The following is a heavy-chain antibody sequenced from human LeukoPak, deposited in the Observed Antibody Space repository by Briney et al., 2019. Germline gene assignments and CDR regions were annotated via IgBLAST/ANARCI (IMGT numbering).Heavy chain of an antibody. CDR1: GFTFSSYA. Sequence: PGRSLRLSCAASGFTFSSYAMHWVRQAPRKGLELVAVISYDGSNKYYADSVKGRFPISRDNSKNTLYLIMNSLRAEDTAVYSCAKALFRDFDWHFDYWGQGTLVTVSS. CDR2: ISYDGSNK. J-gene: IGHJ4*02. CDR3: AKALFRDFDWHFDY. D-gene: IGHD3-9*01. V-gene: IGHV3-30*18.